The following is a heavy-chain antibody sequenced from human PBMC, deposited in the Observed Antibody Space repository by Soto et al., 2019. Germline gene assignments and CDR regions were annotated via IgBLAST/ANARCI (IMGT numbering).Heavy chain of an antibody. CDR1: GGSISSYY. CDR3: ARDKGIQLDY. J-gene: IGHJ4*02. CDR2: IYYSGST. D-gene: IGHD5-18*01. V-gene: IGHV4-59*01. Sequence: SETLSLTCTVPGGSISSYYWSWIRQPPGKGLEWIGYIYYSGSTNYNPSLKSRVTISVDTSKNQFSLKLSSVTAADTAVYYRARDKGIQLDYWGQGTLVTVS.